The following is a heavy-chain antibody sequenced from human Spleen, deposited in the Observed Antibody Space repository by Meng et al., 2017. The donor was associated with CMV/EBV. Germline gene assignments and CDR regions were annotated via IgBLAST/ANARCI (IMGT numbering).Heavy chain of an antibody. CDR1: GFTFSTYA. V-gene: IGHV3-30-3*01. CDR3: ARVRGSYSRGYFDY. Sequence: GESLKISCAASGFTFSTYAMHWVRQAPGKGLEWVAVTSYDGTNKYYADSVKGRFTISRDNSKNTLYLQMSSLRAEDTAVYYCARVRGSYSRGYFDYWGQGTLVTVSS. CDR2: TSYDGTNK. J-gene: IGHJ4*02. D-gene: IGHD3-10*01.